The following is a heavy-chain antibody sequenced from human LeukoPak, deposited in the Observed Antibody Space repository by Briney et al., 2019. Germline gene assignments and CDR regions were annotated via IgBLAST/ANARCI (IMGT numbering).Heavy chain of an antibody. J-gene: IGHJ4*02. Sequence: GGSLRLSCAASGFTLSSYAMSWVRQAPGKGLEWVSIISGSGGTTCSADSVKGRFTISRDNSKNTLYLQMNSLRAEDTAVYYCAKASRDGYNLDFDYWGQGTLVTVSS. V-gene: IGHV3-23*01. CDR3: AKASRDGYNLDFDY. CDR2: ISGSGGTT. CDR1: GFTLSSYA. D-gene: IGHD5-24*01.